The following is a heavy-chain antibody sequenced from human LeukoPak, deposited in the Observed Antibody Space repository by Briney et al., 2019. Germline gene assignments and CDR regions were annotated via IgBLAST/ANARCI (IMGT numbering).Heavy chain of an antibody. D-gene: IGHD6-13*01. CDR3: ARSSTLGNYFDY. Sequence: ASVKISCKASGYTFTSYYMHWVRQAPGQGLEWMGIINPSGGSTSYAQKFQGRVTLTRDTSTSTVYMELSSLRSEDTAVYYCARSSTLGNYFDYWGQGTLVTVSS. V-gene: IGHV1-46*01. CDR2: INPSGGST. J-gene: IGHJ4*02. CDR1: GYTFTSYY.